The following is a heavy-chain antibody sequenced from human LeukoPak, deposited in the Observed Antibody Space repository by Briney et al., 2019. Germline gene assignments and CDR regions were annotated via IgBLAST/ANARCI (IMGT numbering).Heavy chain of an antibody. Sequence: ASVKVSCKASGYTFSGYQIHWVRQAPGQGLEWMGWINPNSGDTKYAQKFQGRVTMTSDTSTSTVYMGLSRLSSDDTAVYSCARGAVSGTYRYLYWGQGTLVTVSS. V-gene: IGHV1-2*02. CDR2: INPNSGDT. CDR3: ARGAVSGTYRYLY. J-gene: IGHJ4*02. D-gene: IGHD3-16*02. CDR1: GYTFSGYQ.